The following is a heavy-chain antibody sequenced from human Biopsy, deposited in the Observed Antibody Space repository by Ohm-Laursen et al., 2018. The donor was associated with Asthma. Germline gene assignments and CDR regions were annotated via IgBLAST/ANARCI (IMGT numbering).Heavy chain of an antibody. CDR1: GGTFNTYV. Sequence: SSVKVSCKSLGGTFNTYVISWVRQAPGQGLEWMGGINSVFGTTTYPQKFQDRVTITADGSTSTVYMELSSLRSEDTAVYYCARKAGSCISRTCYSLDFWGQGTLVTVSS. D-gene: IGHD2-2*01. J-gene: IGHJ4*02. CDR3: ARKAGSCISRTCYSLDF. CDR2: INSVFGTT. V-gene: IGHV1-69*01.